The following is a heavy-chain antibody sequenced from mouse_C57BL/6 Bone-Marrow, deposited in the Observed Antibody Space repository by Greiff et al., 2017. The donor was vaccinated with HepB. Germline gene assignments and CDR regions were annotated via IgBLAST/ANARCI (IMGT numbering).Heavy chain of an antibody. CDR1: GFTFSDYY. Sequence: EVQVVESGGGLVQPGGSLKLSCAASGFTFSDYYMYWVRQTPEKRLEWVAYISNGGGSTYYPDTVKGRFTISRDNAKNTLYLQMSRLKSEDTAMYYCARHKVVEGYFDVWGTGTTVTVSS. V-gene: IGHV5-12*01. D-gene: IGHD1-1*01. J-gene: IGHJ1*03. CDR3: ARHKVVEGYFDV. CDR2: ISNGGGST.